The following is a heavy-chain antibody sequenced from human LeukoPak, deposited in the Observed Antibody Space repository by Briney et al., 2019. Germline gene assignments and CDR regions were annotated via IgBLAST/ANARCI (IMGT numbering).Heavy chain of an antibody. V-gene: IGHV4-34*01. D-gene: IGHD6-13*01. J-gene: IGHJ3*02. CDR2: INHSGST. CDR1: GGSFSGYY. Sequence: SSETLSLTCAVYGGSFSGYYWSWIRQPPGKGLEWIGEINHSGSTNYNPSLKSRVTISVDTSKNQFSLKLSSVTAADTAVYYCALYSSSPGAFDIWGQGTMVTVSS. CDR3: ALYSSSPGAFDI.